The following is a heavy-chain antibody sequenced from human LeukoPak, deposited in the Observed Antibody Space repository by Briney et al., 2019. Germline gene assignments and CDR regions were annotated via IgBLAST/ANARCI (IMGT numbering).Heavy chain of an antibody. J-gene: IGHJ4*02. CDR2: INHSGST. V-gene: IGHV4-34*01. CDR1: GGSFSGYS. Sequence: SETLSLTCAVCGGSFSGYSWSWIRQPPGKGLEWIGEINHSGSTNYNPSLKSRVTISVDTSKNQFSLKLSSVTAADTAVYYCARRRGWLPYDYWGQGTLVTVSS. CDR3: ARRRGWLPYDY. D-gene: IGHD5-24*01.